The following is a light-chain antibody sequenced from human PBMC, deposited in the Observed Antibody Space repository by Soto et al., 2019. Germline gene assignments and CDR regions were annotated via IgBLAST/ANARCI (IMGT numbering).Light chain of an antibody. CDR3: QQANSFPIT. CDR2: GAS. V-gene: IGKV1-12*01. Sequence: DIQMTQSPSSVSAYVGDRVTITCRASQDVGKWLAWYQQKPGKAPTLLIHGASSLQSEVPSRYSGSGHGTDFTLPISSLQPEDFATYYCQQANSFPITFGQGTRLEIK. CDR1: QDVGKW. J-gene: IGKJ5*01.